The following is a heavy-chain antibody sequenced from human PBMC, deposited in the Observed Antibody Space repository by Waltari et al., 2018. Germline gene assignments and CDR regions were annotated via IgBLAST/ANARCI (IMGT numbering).Heavy chain of an antibody. J-gene: IGHJ4*02. CDR1: RYSFTSVW. D-gene: IGHD1-26*01. CDR2: IYPGDSDT. Sequence: EVQLVQPGAEVKKPRESLKISCEGSRYSFTSVWSGWRRQIPGKGVEWMGIIYPGDSDTRYSPSLQGQVTIAAEKSISTDYLQWSSLKASDTAMYYCARPVGATVYYFDYWGQGTMVTVSS. V-gene: IGHV5-51*01. CDR3: ARPVGATVYYFDY.